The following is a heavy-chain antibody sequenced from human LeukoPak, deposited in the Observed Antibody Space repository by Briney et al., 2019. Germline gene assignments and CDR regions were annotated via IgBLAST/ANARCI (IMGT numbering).Heavy chain of an antibody. V-gene: IGHV5-51*01. Sequence: GESLKISCKGSGYSFTSYWIGWVRQMPGKGLEWMGIIYPGDSDTRYSPSFQGQVTISADKSINTAYLQWSSLNASDTAMYYCARIRITMVRGVDNWFDPWGQGTLVTVSS. J-gene: IGHJ5*02. D-gene: IGHD3-10*01. CDR3: ARIRITMVRGVDNWFDP. CDR2: IYPGDSDT. CDR1: GYSFTSYW.